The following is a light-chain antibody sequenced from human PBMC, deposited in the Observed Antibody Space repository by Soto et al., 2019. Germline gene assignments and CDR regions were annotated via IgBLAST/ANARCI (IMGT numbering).Light chain of an antibody. Sequence: QSVLTQPRSVPGSPGQSVTLSCTGTSSDVGGYNYVSWYQQHPGKAPKVMIYDVSKRPSGVPDRFSGSRSGNTASLTISGLQAEDEADYYCCAYAGRYTYVFGTGTKVTVL. CDR1: SSDVGGYNY. CDR3: CAYAGRYTYV. V-gene: IGLV2-11*01. J-gene: IGLJ1*01. CDR2: DVS.